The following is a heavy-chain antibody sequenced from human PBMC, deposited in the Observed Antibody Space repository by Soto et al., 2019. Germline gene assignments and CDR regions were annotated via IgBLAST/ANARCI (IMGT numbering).Heavy chain of an antibody. V-gene: IGHV3-23*01. CDR3: AREPSTVTTLYYFHY. CDR1: GFTFSSCA. D-gene: IGHD4-17*01. J-gene: IGHJ4*02. CDR2: IIDSGAST. Sequence: PGGSLRLSCAASGFTFSSCAMGWVRQAPGKGLEWVSDIIDSGASTYYADSVKGRLTISRDNSKSTLYLQMNSLRAEDTAVYYCAREPSTVTTLYYFHYWGQGALVTVSS.